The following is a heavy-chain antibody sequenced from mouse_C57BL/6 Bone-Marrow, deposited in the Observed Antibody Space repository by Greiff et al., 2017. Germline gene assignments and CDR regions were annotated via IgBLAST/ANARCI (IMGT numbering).Heavy chain of an antibody. CDR2: INPGSGGT. V-gene: IGHV1-54*01. CDR3: ERGGWLRRGFAY. J-gene: IGHJ3*01. CDR1: GYAFTNYL. Sequence: VQLQQSGAELVRPGTSVKVSCKASGYAFTNYLIEWVKQRPGQGLEWIGVINPGSGGTNYNEKFKGKATLTADKSSSTAYMQLSSLTSEDSAVYFCERGGWLRRGFAYWGQGTLVTVSA. D-gene: IGHD2-2*01.